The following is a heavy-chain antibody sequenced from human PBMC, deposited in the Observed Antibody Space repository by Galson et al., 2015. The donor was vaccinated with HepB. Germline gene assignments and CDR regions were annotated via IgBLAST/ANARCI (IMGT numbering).Heavy chain of an antibody. CDR2: ISSSSSYI. CDR1: GFTFSGSA. J-gene: IGHJ4*02. CDR3: ARGGAAAAGRADY. V-gene: IGHV3-21*01. Sequence: SLRLSCAASGFTFSGSAIHWVRQAPGKGLEWVSSISSSSSYIYYADSVKGRFTISRDNAKNSLFLQMNILRAEDTAVYYCARGGAAAAGRADYWGQGTLVTVSS. D-gene: IGHD6-13*01.